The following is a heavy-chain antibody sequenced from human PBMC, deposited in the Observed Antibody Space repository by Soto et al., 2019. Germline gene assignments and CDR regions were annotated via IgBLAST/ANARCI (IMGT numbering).Heavy chain of an antibody. V-gene: IGHV3-49*03. CDR2: IRSKSFGGTT. J-gene: IGHJ4*02. CDR3: TRRQYLDY. Sequence: EVQLVESGGGLVQPGRSLRLSCTASGFTLGEYAMSWFRQAPGKGLEWVGYIRSKSFGGTTEYAASVKGRFTISRDDSKSIAYLQMDSLETEDTAVYYCTRRQYLDYWGQGILVTVSS. CDR1: GFTLGEYA.